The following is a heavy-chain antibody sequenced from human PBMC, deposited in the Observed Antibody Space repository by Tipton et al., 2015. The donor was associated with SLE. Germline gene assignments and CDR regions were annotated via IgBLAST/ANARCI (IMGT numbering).Heavy chain of an antibody. CDR2: INHSGST. D-gene: IGHD5-18*01. Sequence: AGLVKPSETLSLTCGVYGGSFSGYYWSWIRQPPGKGLEWIGEINHSGSTNYNPSLKSRVTISVDTSKNQFSLKRSSVTAADTAVYYGASVAGGYSYGYVFDYWGQGTLVTVSS. V-gene: IGHV4-34*01. CDR1: GGSFSGYY. CDR3: ASVAGGYSYGYVFDY. J-gene: IGHJ4*02.